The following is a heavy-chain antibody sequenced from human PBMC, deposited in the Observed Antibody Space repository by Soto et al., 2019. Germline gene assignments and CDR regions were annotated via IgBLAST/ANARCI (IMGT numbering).Heavy chain of an antibody. Sequence: EVQLVESGGGLVQPGGSLRLSCAASGFTLNSYWMHWVRQTPGKGLVWVSYIYSDGSGTSYADSVKGRFTISRDSGKSTLYLQVNSLRVDDTAVYYCARGHSHALAYWGQGTLVTVSS. CDR2: IYSDGSGT. D-gene: IGHD5-18*01. V-gene: IGHV3-74*01. J-gene: IGHJ4*02. CDR3: ARGHSHALAY. CDR1: GFTLNSYW.